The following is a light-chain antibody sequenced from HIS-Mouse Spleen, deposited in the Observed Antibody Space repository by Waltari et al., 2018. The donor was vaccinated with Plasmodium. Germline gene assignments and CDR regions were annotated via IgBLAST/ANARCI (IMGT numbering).Light chain of an antibody. J-gene: IGKJ2*01. CDR3: QQYNNWPPYT. CDR2: GAS. CDR1: QSVSIN. V-gene: IGKV3-15*01. Sequence: EIVMTQSPATLSVAQGERATLSCRASQSVSINLAWYQQKPGQVPRPLIYGASTRATGIPARFSGSGSGTEFTLTISSMQSEDFAVYYCQQYNNWPPYTFGQGTKLEIK.